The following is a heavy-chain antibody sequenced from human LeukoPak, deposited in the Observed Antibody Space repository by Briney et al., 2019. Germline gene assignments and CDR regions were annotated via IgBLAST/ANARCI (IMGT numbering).Heavy chain of an antibody. CDR1: GGSISSSSYY. V-gene: IGHV4-39*01. CDR3: ARMTTVDTAMSSTFDF. D-gene: IGHD5-18*01. J-gene: IGHJ4*02. CDR2: IYYSGST. Sequence: SETLSLTCTVSGGSISSSSYYWVWIRQPPGKGLEWIGSIYYSGSTYYNPSLKSRVTMSVDTSKNQFSLKLNSVTAADTAGYYCARMTTVDTAMSSTFDFWGQGTLVTVSS.